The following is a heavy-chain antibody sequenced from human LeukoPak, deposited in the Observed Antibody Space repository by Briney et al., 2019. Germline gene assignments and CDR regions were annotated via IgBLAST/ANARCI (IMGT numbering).Heavy chain of an antibody. CDR1: GFTFSSYW. CDR3: ARGSPDYGDSFDY. V-gene: IGHV3-74*01. Sequence: GGSLRLSCAASGFTFSSYWMHWVRQAPGKGLVWVSRINSDGSSISYADFVKGRFTISRDNAKNTLYLQMNSLRAEDTAVYYCARGSPDYGDSFDYWGQGTLVTVSS. D-gene: IGHD4-17*01. J-gene: IGHJ4*02. CDR2: INSDGSSI.